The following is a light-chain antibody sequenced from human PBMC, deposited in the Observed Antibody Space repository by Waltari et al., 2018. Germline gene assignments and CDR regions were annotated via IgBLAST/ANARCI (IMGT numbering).Light chain of an antibody. J-gene: IGKJ2*01. CDR3: MHPLQIPYT. CDR1: QRLLHSDGDKY. V-gene: IGKV2-28*01. CDR2: LGS. Sequence: VLTQSPLSLPVTPGEPASIPCYSRQRLLHSDGDKYLDWYLQKPGQAPQLLIYLGSTRASGVTDGQNASGSGTDFTLTVCRVEAEDVEMYNCMHPLQIPYTLGQGTNLESK.